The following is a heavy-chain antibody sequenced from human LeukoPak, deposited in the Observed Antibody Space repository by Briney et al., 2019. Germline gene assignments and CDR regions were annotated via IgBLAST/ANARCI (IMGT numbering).Heavy chain of an antibody. CDR3: ARVLLGGYYYYMDV. J-gene: IGHJ6*03. CDR2: IYHSGST. Sequence: PSETLSLTCTVSGGSISTSNYYWGWIRQPPGKGLEWIGEIYHSGSTNYNPSLKSRVTISVDKSKNQFSLKLSSVTAADTAVYYCARVLLGGYYYYMDVWGKGTTVTVSS. D-gene: IGHD3-10*01. CDR1: GGSISTSNYY. V-gene: IGHV4-39*07.